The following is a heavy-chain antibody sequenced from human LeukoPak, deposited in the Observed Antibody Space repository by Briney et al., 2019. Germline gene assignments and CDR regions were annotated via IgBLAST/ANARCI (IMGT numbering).Heavy chain of an antibody. V-gene: IGHV3-64D*06. D-gene: IGHD1-26*01. CDR2: ISSDGGTT. CDR3: VCRIGGAPQ. Sequence: GGSLRLSCSASGFIFNNYALQWVRQAAGKGLDYISAISSDGGTTYYADSVKGRFTISRDNSKNTLYLQMNSLRADDTAVYYCVCRIGGAPQWGQGTLVTVSS. CDR1: GFIFNNYA. J-gene: IGHJ4*02.